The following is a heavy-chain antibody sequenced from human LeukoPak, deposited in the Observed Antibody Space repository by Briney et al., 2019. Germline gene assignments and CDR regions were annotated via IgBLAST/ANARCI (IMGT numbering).Heavy chain of an antibody. J-gene: IGHJ4*02. CDR2: IIPIFGTA. Sequence: SVKVSCTASGGTFSSYAISWVRQAPGQGLEWMGRIIPIFGTANYAQKFPGRVTITTDESTSTAYMELSSLRSEDTAVYYCASYGEGIYFDYWGQGTLVTVSS. D-gene: IGHD4-17*01. V-gene: IGHV1-69*05. CDR1: GGTFSSYA. CDR3: ASYGEGIYFDY.